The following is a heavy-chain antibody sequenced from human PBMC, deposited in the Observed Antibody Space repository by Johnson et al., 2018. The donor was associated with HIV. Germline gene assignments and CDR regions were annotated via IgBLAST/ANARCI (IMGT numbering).Heavy chain of an antibody. CDR1: GFTFSSYG. CDR2: ISYDGRDK. CDR3: ARDDTEADGAFDI. J-gene: IGHJ3*02. Sequence: QVQLVESGGGVVQPGRSLRLSCAASGFTFSSYGIYWVRQAPGNGLEWVTVISYDGRDKYYADSVKGRFTISGDNSKSTLYLQMNSLSAGDTAVYYCARDDTEADGAFDIWGQGTMVTVSS. D-gene: IGHD2-2*02. V-gene: IGHV3-30*03.